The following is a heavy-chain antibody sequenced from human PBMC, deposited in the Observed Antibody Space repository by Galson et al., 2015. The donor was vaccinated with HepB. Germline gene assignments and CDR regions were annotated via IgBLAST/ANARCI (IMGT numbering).Heavy chain of an antibody. CDR3: ARGPPYRGSSSPFDY. CDR2: ISTYNGNT. D-gene: IGHD1-26*01. CDR1: GHTFTSYG. J-gene: IGHJ4*02. Sequence: SVKVSCKASGHTFTSYGISWVRQAPGQGLEWIGWISTYNGNTKDAQKFQGRVTMTTDTSTSTAYMEVRSLRPDDTAVYYCARGPPYRGSSSPFDYWGQGTLVTVSS. V-gene: IGHV1-18*01.